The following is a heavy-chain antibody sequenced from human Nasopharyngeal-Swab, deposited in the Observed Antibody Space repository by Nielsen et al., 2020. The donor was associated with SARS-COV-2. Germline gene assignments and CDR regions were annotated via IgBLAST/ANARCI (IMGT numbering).Heavy chain of an antibody. V-gene: IGHV3-13*04. CDR2: IGTAGDT. Sequence: GESLKISCAVSGFTFSSYDMHWVRQATGKGLEWVSAIGTAGDTYYPGSVKGRFTISRENAKNSLYLQMNSLRAGDTAVYYCARALAPYSGYDYDYYYGMDVWGQGTTVTVSS. CDR1: GFTFSSYD. D-gene: IGHD5-12*01. J-gene: IGHJ6*02. CDR3: ARALAPYSGYDYDYYYGMDV.